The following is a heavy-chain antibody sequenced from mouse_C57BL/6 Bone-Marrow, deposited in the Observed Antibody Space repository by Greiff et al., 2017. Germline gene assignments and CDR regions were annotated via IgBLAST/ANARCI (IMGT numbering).Heavy chain of an antibody. CDR2: IHPSDRDT. CDR1: GYTFTSYW. Sequence: VQLQQPGAELVKPGASVKVSCKASGYTFTSYWMHWVKQRPGQGLEWIGRIHPSDRDTNYNQKFKGKATLTVDKSSSTAYMQLSSLTSEDSAVYYCAILHYYGSSHYFAYWGQGTTLTVSS. D-gene: IGHD1-1*01. J-gene: IGHJ2*01. V-gene: IGHV1-74*01. CDR3: AILHYYGSSHYFAY.